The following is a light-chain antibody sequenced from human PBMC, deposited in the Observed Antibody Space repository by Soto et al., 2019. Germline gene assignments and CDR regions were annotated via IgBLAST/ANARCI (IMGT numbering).Light chain of an antibody. CDR1: QNVNSN. J-gene: IGKJ1*01. CDR2: GAS. CDR3: QQRLTGPWT. V-gene: IGKV3-15*01. Sequence: EVVMTQSPATLSVSPGERATLSCRASQNVNSNLAWYQQKPGQAPRPLISGASTRASGVPSRFSGSGSGTEFTLTISGLQSEDFASYYCQQRLTGPWTFGQGTRVEI.